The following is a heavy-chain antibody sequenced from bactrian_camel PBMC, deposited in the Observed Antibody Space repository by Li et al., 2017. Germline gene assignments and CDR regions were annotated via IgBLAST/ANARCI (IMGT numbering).Heavy chain of an antibody. J-gene: IGHJ4*01. V-gene: IGHV3S6*01. D-gene: IGHD1*01. Sequence: HVQLVESGGGSVQAGGSLTLSCAVDKYIDSSSCLAWFRQAPGHEREGVAAIDSDGTATYYSDSLKERFTISKDNAKNTLHLQLNSLKIDDTAMYYCRRGGGAGAPEGQGTQVTVS. CDR1: KYIDSSSC. CDR2: IDSDGTAT.